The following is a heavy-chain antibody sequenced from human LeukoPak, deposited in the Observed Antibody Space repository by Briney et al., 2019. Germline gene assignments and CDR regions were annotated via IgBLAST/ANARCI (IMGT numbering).Heavy chain of an antibody. CDR2: INPNSGGA. J-gene: IGHJ4*02. Sequence: GASVKVSCKASGYTFTGYYLHWVRQAPGQGLEWMGWINPNSGGANYAQKFQGRVTMTRDTSISTAYMELSRLRSDDTAVYYCARDIGLAVAGTGSDYWGQGTLVTVSS. D-gene: IGHD6-19*01. CDR3: ARDIGLAVAGTGSDY. CDR1: GYTFTGYY. V-gene: IGHV1-2*02.